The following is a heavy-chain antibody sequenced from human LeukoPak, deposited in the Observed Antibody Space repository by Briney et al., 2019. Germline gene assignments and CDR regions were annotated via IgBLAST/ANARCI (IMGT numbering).Heavy chain of an antibody. CDR1: GFTFSSYA. CDR3: AKRGGLGYCSSTSCYRQFQH. CDR2: ISGSGGST. D-gene: IGHD2-2*02. J-gene: IGHJ1*01. V-gene: IGHV3-23*01. Sequence: PGGSLRLSCAASGFTFSSYAMSWARQAPGKGLEWVSAISGSGGSTYCADSVKGRFTISRDNSKNTLYLQMNSLRAEDTAVYYCAKRGGLGYCSSTSCYRQFQHWGQGTLVTVSS.